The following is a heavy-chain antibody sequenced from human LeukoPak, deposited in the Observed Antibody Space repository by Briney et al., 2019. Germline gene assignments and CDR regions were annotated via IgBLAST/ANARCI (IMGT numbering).Heavy chain of an antibody. Sequence: SETLSLTCTVSGVSISGNYWSWIRQFPGKGLEWIGYIYYTGTTNYNPSLKSRVTISVDTSKNQFSLRLASVSAADTAVYYCARAFYGGNGYYYYMDVWGKGTTVTVSS. V-gene: IGHV4-59*01. J-gene: IGHJ6*03. CDR3: ARAFYGGNGYYYYMDV. CDR2: IYYTGTT. D-gene: IGHD4-23*01. CDR1: GVSISGNY.